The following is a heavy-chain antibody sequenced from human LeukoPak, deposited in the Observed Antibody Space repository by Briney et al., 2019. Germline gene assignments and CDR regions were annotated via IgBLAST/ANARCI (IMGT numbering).Heavy chain of an antibody. Sequence: PGGSLRLSCAASGFTFSSYGMHWVRQAPGKGLEWVAVIWYDGSNKYYADSVKGRFTISRDNSKNTLYLQMNSLRAEDTAVYYCAKGGYVAAASYWGQGTLVTVSS. D-gene: IGHD6-13*01. CDR3: AKGGYVAAASY. CDR1: GFTFSSYG. CDR2: IWYDGSNK. J-gene: IGHJ4*02. V-gene: IGHV3-33*06.